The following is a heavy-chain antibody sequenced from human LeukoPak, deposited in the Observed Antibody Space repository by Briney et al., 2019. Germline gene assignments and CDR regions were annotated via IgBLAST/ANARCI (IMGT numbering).Heavy chain of an antibody. D-gene: IGHD3-10*02. CDR1: GFTFSSYE. Sequence: PGGSLRLSCAASGFTFSSYEMNWVRQAPGKGLEWVSYISSSGSTIYYADSVKGRFTISRDNAENTLYLQMHSLRAEDTAMYYCLCSGSGHYYFDYWGQGTLVTVSS. J-gene: IGHJ4*02. CDR3: LCSGSGHYYFDY. V-gene: IGHV3-48*03. CDR2: ISSSGSTI.